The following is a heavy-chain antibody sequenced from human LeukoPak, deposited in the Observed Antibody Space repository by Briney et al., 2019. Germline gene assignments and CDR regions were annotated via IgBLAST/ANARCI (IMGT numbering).Heavy chain of an antibody. D-gene: IGHD3-3*01. CDR3: ARCSTPHWIFGAFDI. J-gene: IGHJ3*02. CDR2: INPNSGGT. V-gene: IGHV1-2*02. Sequence: GASVKVSCKASGYTFTGHYIHWVRQAPGQGPEWMGWINPNSGGTNYAQKFQGRVTMTRDTSISTAYMELRGLRSDDTAVYYCARCSTPHWIFGAFDIWGQGTIVTVSS. CDR1: GYTFTGHY.